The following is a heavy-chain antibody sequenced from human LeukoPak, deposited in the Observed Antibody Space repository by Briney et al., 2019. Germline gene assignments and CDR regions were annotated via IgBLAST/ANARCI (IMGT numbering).Heavy chain of an antibody. Sequence: ASVKVSCKVSGYTLTELSMHWVRQAPGKGLEWMGGFDPEDGETIYAQKLQGRVTMTTDTSTSTAYMELRSLRSDDTAVYYCARGGGDYAPIYWGQGTLVTVSS. V-gene: IGHV1-24*01. CDR3: ARGGGDYAPIY. CDR2: FDPEDGET. CDR1: GYTLTELS. D-gene: IGHD4-17*01. J-gene: IGHJ4*02.